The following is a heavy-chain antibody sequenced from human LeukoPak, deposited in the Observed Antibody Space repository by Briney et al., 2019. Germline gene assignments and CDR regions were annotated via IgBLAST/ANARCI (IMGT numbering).Heavy chain of an antibody. CDR3: AKSPISWGLYYFDY. Sequence: GGSLRLSCAASGLTFSSYEMNWVRQAPGKWLEWVAFIRYDGSNKYYADSVKGRFTISRDNSKNTPYLQMNSLRAEDTAVYYCAKSPISWGLYYFDYWGQGTLVTVSS. CDR2: IRYDGSNK. D-gene: IGHD6-13*01. J-gene: IGHJ4*02. V-gene: IGHV3-30*02. CDR1: GLTFSSYE.